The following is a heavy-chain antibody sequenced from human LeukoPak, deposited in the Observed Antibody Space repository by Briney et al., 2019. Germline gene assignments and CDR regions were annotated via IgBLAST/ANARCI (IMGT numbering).Heavy chain of an antibody. V-gene: IGHV4-59*01. CDR3: ARGPQDYYGSGSYYGY. CDR2: IYYSGST. CDR1: GGSISSYY. J-gene: IGHJ4*02. D-gene: IGHD3-10*01. Sequence: SETLSLTCTVSGGSISSYYWSWIRQPPGKGLEWTGYIYYSGSTNYNPSLKSRVTISVDTSKNQFSLKLSSVTAADTAVYYCARGPQDYYGSGSYYGYWGQGTLVTVSS.